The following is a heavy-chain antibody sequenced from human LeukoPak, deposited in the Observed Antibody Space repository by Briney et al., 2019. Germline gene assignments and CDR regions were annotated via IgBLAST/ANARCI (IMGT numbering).Heavy chain of an antibody. V-gene: IGHV1-2*02. CDR2: INPNSGGT. D-gene: IGHD2-21*02. J-gene: IGHJ5*02. Sequence: ASVKVSCRASGYTFTGYYMHWVRQAPGQGLEWMGWINPNSGGTNYAQKFQGRVTMTRDTSISTAYMELSSLRSEDTAVYYCARGLGGGDGGNWFDPWGQGTPVTVSS. CDR1: GYTFTGYY. CDR3: ARGLGGGDGGNWFDP.